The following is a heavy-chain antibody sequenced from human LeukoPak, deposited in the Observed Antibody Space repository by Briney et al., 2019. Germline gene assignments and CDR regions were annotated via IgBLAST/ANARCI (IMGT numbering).Heavy chain of an antibody. CDR1: GFTFSSYS. Sequence: GGSLRLSCAASGFTFSSYSMNWVRQAPGKGLEWVPYISSASNTIYYADSVKGRFTISRDNAKNSLYLQMNSLRAEDTAMYYCARDGWFGDYNWFDPRGQGTLVTVSS. CDR2: ISSASNTI. D-gene: IGHD3-10*01. CDR3: ARDGWFGDYNWFDP. V-gene: IGHV3-48*01. J-gene: IGHJ5*02.